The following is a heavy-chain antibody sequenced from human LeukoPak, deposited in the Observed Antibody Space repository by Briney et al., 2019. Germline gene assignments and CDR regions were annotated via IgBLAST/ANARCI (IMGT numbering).Heavy chain of an antibody. Sequence: SQTLSLTCAVSGGSISSGGYSWSWIRQPPGKGLEWIGYIYHSGSTYYNPSLKSRVTISVDRSKNQFSLKLSSVTAADTAVYYCARSIKNSSGWPSYGMDVWGQGTTVTVSS. J-gene: IGHJ6*02. CDR2: IYHSGST. V-gene: IGHV4-30-2*01. CDR1: GGSISSGGYS. D-gene: IGHD6-19*01. CDR3: ARSIKNSSGWPSYGMDV.